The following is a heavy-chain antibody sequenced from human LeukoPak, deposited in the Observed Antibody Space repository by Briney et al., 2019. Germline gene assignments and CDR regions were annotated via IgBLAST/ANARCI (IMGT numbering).Heavy chain of an antibody. J-gene: IGHJ4*02. CDR3: ARAPDCSSTSCYTFDY. Sequence: PGGSLRLSCAASGFTFSSYWMSWVRQAPGKGLEWVANIKQDGSEKYYVDSVKGRFTISRDNAKNSLYLQMNSLRAEDTAVYYCARAPDCSSTSCYTFDYWGQGTLVTVSS. V-gene: IGHV3-7*01. CDR1: GFTFSSYW. CDR2: IKQDGSEK. D-gene: IGHD2-2*01.